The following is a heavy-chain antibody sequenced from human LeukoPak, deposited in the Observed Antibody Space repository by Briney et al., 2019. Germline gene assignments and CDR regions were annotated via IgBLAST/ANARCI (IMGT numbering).Heavy chain of an antibody. Sequence: ASVKVSCKXSGYTFTSYGISWVRQAPGQGLEWMGWISAYNGNTNYAQKFQGRVTITADKSTSTAYMELSSLRSEDTAVYYCARHYGGNSGWFFDYWGQGTLVTVSS. CDR1: GYTFTSYG. V-gene: IGHV1-18*01. J-gene: IGHJ4*02. CDR2: ISAYNGNT. CDR3: ARHYGGNSGWFFDY. D-gene: IGHD4-23*01.